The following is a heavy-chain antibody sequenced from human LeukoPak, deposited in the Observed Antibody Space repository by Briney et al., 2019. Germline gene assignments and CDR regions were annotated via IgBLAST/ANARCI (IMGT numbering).Heavy chain of an antibody. CDR3: ARGAMVRGVMNH. CDR2: IYYSGST. D-gene: IGHD3-10*01. J-gene: IGHJ5*02. Sequence: SETLSLTCTVSGGSISSYYWSWIRQPAGKGLEWIGYIYYSGSTYYNPSLKSRVTISVDTSKNQFSLKLSSVTAADTAVYYCARGAMVRGVMNHWGQGTLVTVSS. CDR1: GGSISSYY. V-gene: IGHV4-59*06.